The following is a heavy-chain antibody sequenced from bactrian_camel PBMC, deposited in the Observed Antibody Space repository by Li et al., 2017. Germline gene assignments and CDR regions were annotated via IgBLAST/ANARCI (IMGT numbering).Heavy chain of an antibody. Sequence: HVQLVESGGVSVQAGGSLRLSCKVSGRKLNEPGMGWYRQAPGNECEWVSTINNVGKTYYANSVKGRFTISKDNAQNTLNLQMNSLKFEDTAVYYCGADVMPTTIGVDWGQGTQVTVS. CDR1: GRKLNEPG. J-gene: IGHJ4*01. V-gene: IGHV3S53*01. D-gene: IGHD2*01. CDR3: GADVMPTTIGVD. CDR2: INNVGKT.